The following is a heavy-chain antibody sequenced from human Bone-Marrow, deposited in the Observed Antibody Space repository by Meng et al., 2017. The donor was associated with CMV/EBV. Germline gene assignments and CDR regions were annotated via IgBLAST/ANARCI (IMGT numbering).Heavy chain of an antibody. CDR2: ISYDGTDK. V-gene: IGHV3-30-3*01. D-gene: IGHD4-17*01. J-gene: IGHJ3*02. Sequence: GESLKISCAASGFAFSSYAMHWVRQTPGRGLELVAVISYDGTDKYYGDSVKGRFTISRDNSRNTVYLQMNSLRPEDTAVYYCARDGGPTTVSHDAVDIWGQGTMVTVSS. CDR1: GFAFSSYA. CDR3: ARDGGPTTVSHDAVDI.